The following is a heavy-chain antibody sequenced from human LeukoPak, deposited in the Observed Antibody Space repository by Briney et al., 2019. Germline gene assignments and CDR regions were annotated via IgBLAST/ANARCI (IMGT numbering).Heavy chain of an antibody. J-gene: IGHJ6*03. V-gene: IGHV3-9*01. Sequence: GGSLRLSCAASGFTFDDYAMHWVRQAPGKGLEWVSGISWNSSNIDYADSVKGRFTISRDNAKNSVYLQMNSLRAEDTAVYYCAREVVATASYYYYYYYMDVWGKGTAVTVSS. D-gene: IGHD2-15*01. CDR3: AREVVATASYYYYYYYMDV. CDR1: GFTFDDYA. CDR2: ISWNSSNI.